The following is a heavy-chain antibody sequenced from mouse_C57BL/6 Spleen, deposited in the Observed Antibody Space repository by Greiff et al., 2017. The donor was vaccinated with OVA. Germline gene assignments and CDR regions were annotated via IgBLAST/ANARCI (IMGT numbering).Heavy chain of an antibody. CDR2: IDPSDSYT. Sequence: VQLQQPGAELVRPGTSVKLSCKASGYTFTSYWMHWVKQRPGQGLEWIGVIDPSDSYTNYNQKFKGKATLTVDTSSSTAYMQLSSLTSEDSAVYYCAIEGYYGNFTMDYWGQGTSVTVSS. CDR1: GYTFTSYW. V-gene: IGHV1-59*01. J-gene: IGHJ4*01. CDR3: AIEGYYGNFTMDY. D-gene: IGHD2-1*01.